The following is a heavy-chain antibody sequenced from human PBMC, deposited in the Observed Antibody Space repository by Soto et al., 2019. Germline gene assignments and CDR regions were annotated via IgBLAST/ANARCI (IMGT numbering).Heavy chain of an antibody. V-gene: IGHV3-23*01. CDR1: GFSFSSYA. Sequence: AGGSLRLSCAASGFSFSSYATSWVRQAPGKGLEWVSTMSGTSGTTYYADSVKGRFTISRDNSENTLFLQMNSLRAEDTAIYYCAKEYNWNDYFDFWGQGTPVTVSS. D-gene: IGHD1-20*01. CDR2: MSGTSGTT. CDR3: AKEYNWNDYFDF. J-gene: IGHJ4*02.